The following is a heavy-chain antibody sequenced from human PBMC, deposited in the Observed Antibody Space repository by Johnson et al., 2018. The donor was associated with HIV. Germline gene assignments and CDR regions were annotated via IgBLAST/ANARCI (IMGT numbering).Heavy chain of an antibody. CDR2: IRYDGSSK. CDR3: AKDRILSGYGPGAFDI. J-gene: IGHJ3*02. D-gene: IGHD5-12*01. Sequence: QVQLVESGGGVVQPGGSLRLSCAASGFTFSSYGMHWVRQAPGKGLEWVAFIRYDGSSKYYADSVKGRFTISRDNSKNTLYLQMNSLRAEDTAVYYCAKDRILSGYGPGAFDIWGQGTMVTVSS. CDR1: GFTFSSYG. V-gene: IGHV3-30*02.